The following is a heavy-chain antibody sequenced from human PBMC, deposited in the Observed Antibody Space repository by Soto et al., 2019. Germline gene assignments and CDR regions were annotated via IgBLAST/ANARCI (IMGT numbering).Heavy chain of an antibody. D-gene: IGHD1-1*01. CDR2: VYYSGSS. Sequence: PSETHCLTCTVSGGYIGGRYGGWIRQPPGKGLEWIGYVYYSGSSTSNPSLKSRVTMSADTSMNQFSLKLSSVTAADTAVYYCARLAGGYNGYFDYWGQGTLVPV. V-gene: IGHV4-59*08. J-gene: IGHJ4*02. CDR3: ARLAGGYNGYFDY. CDR1: GGYIGGRY.